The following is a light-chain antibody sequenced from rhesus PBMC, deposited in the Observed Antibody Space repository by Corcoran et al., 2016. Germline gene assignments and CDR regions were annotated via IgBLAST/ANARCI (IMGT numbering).Light chain of an antibody. CDR3: QHSYSSPFT. V-gene: IGKV1-74*01. CDR2: KAS. Sequence: EIQMTQSPSSLPASVGDRVTIACRASENVNNYLHWYQQKQGTAPKLLIYKASTLQSGVPSRFSGSGSGTDFTLTISSLQPEDFATYYCQHSYSSPFTFGPGTKLDIK. CDR1: ENVNNY. J-gene: IGKJ3*01.